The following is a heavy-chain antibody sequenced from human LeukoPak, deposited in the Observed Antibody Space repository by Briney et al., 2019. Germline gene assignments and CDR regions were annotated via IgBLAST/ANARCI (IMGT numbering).Heavy chain of an antibody. CDR2: ISYDGSNK. D-gene: IGHD3-10*02. J-gene: IGHJ6*04. V-gene: IGHV3-30*04. CDR3: AELGIPMIGGV. Sequence: ALRLSCAASGCTFSSYAMHWVRQAPGKGLEGVAGISYDGSNKYYADSVKGRFTISRDNAKNSLYLQMNSLRAEDTAVYYCAELGIPMIGGVWGKGTTVTISS. CDR1: GCTFSSYA.